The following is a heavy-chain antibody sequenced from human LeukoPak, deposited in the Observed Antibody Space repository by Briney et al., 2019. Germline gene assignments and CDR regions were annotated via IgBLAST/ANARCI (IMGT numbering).Heavy chain of an antibody. Sequence: SETLSLTCTVSGYSISSGYYWGWIRQSPGKGLEWIATIYRSGSTYYNPSLKSRVTISIDTSKNQFSLKLSSVTAADTAVYYCARVGELMVYAPHGPDDAFDIWGQGTMVTVSS. CDR3: ARVGELMVYAPHGPDDAFDI. V-gene: IGHV4-38-2*02. J-gene: IGHJ3*02. D-gene: IGHD2-8*01. CDR1: GYSISSGYY. CDR2: IYRSGST.